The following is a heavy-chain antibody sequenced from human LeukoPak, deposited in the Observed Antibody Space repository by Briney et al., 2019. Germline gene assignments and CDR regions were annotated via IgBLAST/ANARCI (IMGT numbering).Heavy chain of an antibody. D-gene: IGHD1-26*01. Sequence: GGSLRLSCAASGFTFGTYAMTWVRQAPGKGLEWVSGVSGGGGSTYYADSVKGRFTISRDNSKNTLYLQMNSLRAEDTAVYYCAKRKDSDGFTFFDYWGQGTLVTVSS. CDR3: AKRKDSDGFTFFDY. CDR1: GFTFGTYA. V-gene: IGHV3-23*01. J-gene: IGHJ4*02. CDR2: VSGGGGST.